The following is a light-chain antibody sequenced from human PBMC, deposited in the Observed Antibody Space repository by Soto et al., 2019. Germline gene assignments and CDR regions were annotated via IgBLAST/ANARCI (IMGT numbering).Light chain of an antibody. J-gene: IGLJ1*01. CDR2: DVS. CDR1: SSDVGGYNY. CDR3: SSYTSSRTRV. V-gene: IGLV2-14*01. Sequence: QSALTQPASVSGSPGQSIAISCTGTSSDVGGYNYVSWCQQHPGKAPKLMIYDVSNRPSGVSNRVSRSKSGNTASLTISGLQAEDEADYYCSSYTSSRTRVFGTGPKLTVL.